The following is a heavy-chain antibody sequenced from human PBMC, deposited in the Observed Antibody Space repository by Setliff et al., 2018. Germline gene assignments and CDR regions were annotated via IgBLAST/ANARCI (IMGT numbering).Heavy chain of an antibody. Sequence: SETLSLTCAVYGGSFSGYYWSWIRQPPGKGLEWIGEINHSGSTTYNPSLKGRVTIYVDTSKRQFSLSLSSVTAADTAVYYCARMATGDSGEHWHFGLWGRGTLVTVSS. CDR1: GGSFSGYY. V-gene: IGHV4-34*01. CDR2: INHSGST. J-gene: IGHJ2*01. D-gene: IGHD4-17*01. CDR3: ARMATGDSGEHWHFGL.